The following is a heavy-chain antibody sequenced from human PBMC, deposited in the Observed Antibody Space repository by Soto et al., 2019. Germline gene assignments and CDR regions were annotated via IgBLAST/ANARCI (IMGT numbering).Heavy chain of an antibody. CDR2: ISGSGGST. CDR1: GFTFSSYA. V-gene: IGHV3-23*01. J-gene: IGHJ4*02. Sequence: GGSLRLSCAASGFTFSSYAMSWVRQAPGKGLEWVSDISGSGGSTYYADSVKGRFNISRENSKNTLYLQMNSLRAEDPAVYYCAKDILTGYYTDYWGQGTLVTVSS. CDR3: AKDILTGYYTDY. D-gene: IGHD3-9*01.